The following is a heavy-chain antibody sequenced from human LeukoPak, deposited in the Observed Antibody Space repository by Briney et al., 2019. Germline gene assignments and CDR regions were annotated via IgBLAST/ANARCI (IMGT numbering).Heavy chain of an antibody. CDR3: ARHGGSWTFDY. CDR2: IDYSGST. CDR1: GFTFDDYG. D-gene: IGHD6-13*01. Sequence: GSLRLPCAPSGFTFDDYGMSWVRQAPGKGLEWIGYIDYSGSTNYNPSFKSRVTMSVDTSRNQFSLKLSSVTAADTAVYFCARHGGSWTFDYWGQGTLVTVSS. J-gene: IGHJ4*02. V-gene: IGHV4-59*08.